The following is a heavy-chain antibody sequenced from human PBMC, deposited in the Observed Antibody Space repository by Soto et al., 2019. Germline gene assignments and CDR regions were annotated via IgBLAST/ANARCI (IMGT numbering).Heavy chain of an antibody. Sequence: GASVKVSCKASGYTFTSYGISWVRQAPGQGLEWMGWISAYNGNTNYAQKLQGRVTMTTDTSTSTAYMELRSLRSDDTAVYYCARDKLIVVVPAAILGVDYYYGMDVWGQGTTVTVPS. J-gene: IGHJ6*02. D-gene: IGHD2-2*02. CDR2: ISAYNGNT. CDR1: GYTFTSYG. V-gene: IGHV1-18*04. CDR3: ARDKLIVVVPAAILGVDYYYGMDV.